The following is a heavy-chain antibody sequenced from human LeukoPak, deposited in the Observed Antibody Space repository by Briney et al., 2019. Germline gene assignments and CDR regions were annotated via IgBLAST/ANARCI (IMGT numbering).Heavy chain of an antibody. J-gene: IGHJ4*02. Sequence: GGSLRLSCAASGFTFNSYWMSWVRQAPGKGLEWVANIKQDGSEKYYVDSVKGRFTISRDNAKNSLYLQMNSLRAEDTAVYYCARYVDTAMFDYWGQGTLVTVSS. CDR3: ARYVDTAMFDY. D-gene: IGHD5-18*01. CDR1: GFTFNSYW. CDR2: IKQDGSEK. V-gene: IGHV3-7*01.